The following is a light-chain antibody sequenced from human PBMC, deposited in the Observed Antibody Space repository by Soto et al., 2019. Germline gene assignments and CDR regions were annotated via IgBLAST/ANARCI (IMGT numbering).Light chain of an antibody. Sequence: QAVVTQPPSVSGAPGQRVTISCTGSSSNIGAVYDVHWYQQLPGTAPKLLIYGNSNRPSGVPDRFSGSKSGTSASLAITGLRAEDEADYYCQSYDISLSGGVFGGGTKLTVL. CDR3: QSYDISLSGGV. CDR2: GNS. CDR1: SSNIGAVYD. V-gene: IGLV1-40*01. J-gene: IGLJ3*02.